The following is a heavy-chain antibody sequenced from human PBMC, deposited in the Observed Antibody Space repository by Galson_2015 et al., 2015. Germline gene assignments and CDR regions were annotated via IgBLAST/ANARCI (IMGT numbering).Heavy chain of an antibody. D-gene: IGHD3-22*01. CDR3: TTLFDSSGYYREAFDI. V-gene: IGHV3-23*01. Sequence: SLRLSCAASGFTFSSYAMSWVRQAPGKGLEWVSGISGSGGTTYYADSVKGRFTISRDNSKNTLYLQMNSLRAEDTAVYYCTTLFDSSGYYREAFDIWGQGTMVTVSS. J-gene: IGHJ3*02. CDR1: GFTFSSYA. CDR2: ISGSGGTT.